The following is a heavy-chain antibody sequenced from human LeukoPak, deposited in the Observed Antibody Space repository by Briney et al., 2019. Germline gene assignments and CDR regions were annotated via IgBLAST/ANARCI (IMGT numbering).Heavy chain of an antibody. Sequence: VASVKVSCMASGYIFSNYYMHWVRQAPGQGLEWMGIINPSGGSTSYEQKFQGRVTMTRDTSTSTVYMEMSSLTSEDTAVYYCARGTYYYDSSGSGAFDIWGQGTMVTVSS. CDR2: INPSGGST. J-gene: IGHJ3*02. CDR1: GYIFSNYY. CDR3: ARGTYYYDSSGSGAFDI. D-gene: IGHD3-22*01. V-gene: IGHV1-46*01.